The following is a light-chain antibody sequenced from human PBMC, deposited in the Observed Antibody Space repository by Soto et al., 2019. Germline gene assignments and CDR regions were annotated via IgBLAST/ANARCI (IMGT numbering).Light chain of an antibody. CDR3: QQYDSSPRT. V-gene: IGKV3-20*01. Sequence: ENVLTQSPGTLSLSPGQRATLSCRASHTISSSYLAWYQQKPGQAPRLLIYAISDRATGVPDRFRGSGSGTDFTLTITRLEPEDFAVYFCQQYDSSPRTFGQGIKVEIK. CDR2: AIS. CDR1: HTISSSY. J-gene: IGKJ1*01.